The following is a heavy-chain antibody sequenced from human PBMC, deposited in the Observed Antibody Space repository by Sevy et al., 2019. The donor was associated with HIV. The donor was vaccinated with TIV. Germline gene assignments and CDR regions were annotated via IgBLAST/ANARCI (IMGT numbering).Heavy chain of an antibody. Sequence: GGSLRLSCAASGFTFSSYAMHWVRQAPGKGLEWVAVISYDGSNKYYADSVKGRFTISRDNSKNTLYLQMNSLRAEDTAVDYCARDQGSDWNLDAFDIWGQGTMVTVSS. CDR1: GFTFSSYA. CDR3: ARDQGSDWNLDAFDI. D-gene: IGHD1-1*01. V-gene: IGHV3-30-3*01. J-gene: IGHJ3*02. CDR2: ISYDGSNK.